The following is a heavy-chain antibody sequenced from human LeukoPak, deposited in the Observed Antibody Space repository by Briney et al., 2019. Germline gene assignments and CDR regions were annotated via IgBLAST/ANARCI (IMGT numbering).Heavy chain of an antibody. CDR1: GFTFINYA. J-gene: IGHJ4*02. CDR3: AKDPYDILTGFDY. Sequence: GGSLRLSCAASGFTFINYAMSWVRQAPGKGLEWVGNIKQDGSDKNYMDSVKGRFTISRDNAKNSLYLQMNSLRAEDTALYYCAKDPYDILTGFDYWGQGTLVTVSS. CDR2: IKQDGSDK. D-gene: IGHD3-9*01. V-gene: IGHV3-7*03.